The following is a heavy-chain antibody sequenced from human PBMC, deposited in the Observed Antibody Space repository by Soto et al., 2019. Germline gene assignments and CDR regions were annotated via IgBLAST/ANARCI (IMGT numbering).Heavy chain of an antibody. J-gene: IGHJ4*02. CDR1: GFTFSSYG. CDR2: ILYDGSNK. D-gene: IGHD2-2*01. CDR3: EKDGELGYCSSTSCYAIDY. V-gene: IGHV3-30*18. Sequence: QVQLVESGGGVVQPGRSLRLSCAASGFTFSSYGMHWVRQAPGKGLEWVAVILYDGSNKYYADSVKGRFTISRDNSKNTLYVQMNSLRAEDTAVYYCEKDGELGYCSSTSCYAIDYWGQGSLVTVSS.